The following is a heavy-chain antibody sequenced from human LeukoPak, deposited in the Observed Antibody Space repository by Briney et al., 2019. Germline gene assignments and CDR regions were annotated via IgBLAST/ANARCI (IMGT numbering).Heavy chain of an antibody. J-gene: IGHJ6*02. CDR2: INHSGST. V-gene: IGHV4-34*01. Sequence: SETLSLTCAVYGGSFSGYYWSWIRQPPGKGLEWIEEINHSGSTNYNPSLKSRVTISVDTSKNQFSLKLSSVTAADTAVYYCARGPEHIVLVTAKYAMDVWGQGTTVTVSS. CDR1: GGSFSGYY. D-gene: IGHD2-21*02. CDR3: ARGPEHIVLVTAKYAMDV.